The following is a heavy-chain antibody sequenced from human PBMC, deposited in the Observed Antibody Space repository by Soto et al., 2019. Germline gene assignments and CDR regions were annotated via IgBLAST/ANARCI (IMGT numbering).Heavy chain of an antibody. Sequence: TPSPPRTVSCGSVSSGGFYRSWNRQPPGKGLEWIGYIYYSGSTNYNPSLKSRVTISVDTSKNQFSLKLSSVTAADTAVYYCARGQGGYSYPNWFDPWGQGTLVTVSS. V-gene: IGHV4-61*08. J-gene: IGHJ5*02. CDR3: ARGQGGYSYPNWFDP. CDR1: CGSVSSGGFY. D-gene: IGHD5-18*01. CDR2: IYYSGST.